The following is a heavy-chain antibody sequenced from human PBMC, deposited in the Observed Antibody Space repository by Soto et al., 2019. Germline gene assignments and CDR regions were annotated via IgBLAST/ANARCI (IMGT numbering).Heavy chain of an antibody. J-gene: IGHJ5*02. CDR1: GFTFSSYA. Sequence: LRLSCAASGFTFSSYAMSWVRQAPGKGLEWVSAISGSGGSTYYADSVKGRFTISRDNSKNTLYLQMNSLRAEDTAVYYCARLLRTNTDVRRAARTNWFDPWGQGTLVTVSS. CDR2: ISGSGGST. CDR3: ARLLRTNTDVRRAARTNWFDP. D-gene: IGHD1-7*01. V-gene: IGHV3-23*01.